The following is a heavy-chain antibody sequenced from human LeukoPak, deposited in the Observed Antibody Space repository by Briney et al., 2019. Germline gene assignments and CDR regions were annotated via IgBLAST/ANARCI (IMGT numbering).Heavy chain of an antibody. CDR2: IKQDGSEK. V-gene: IGHV3-7*01. CDR3: ARPADKYYDFWSGYYPYYFDY. D-gene: IGHD3-3*01. J-gene: IGHJ4*02. CDR1: GFTFSSYW. Sequence: GGSLRLSCAASGFTFSSYWMSWVRPAPGKGLEWVANIKQDGSEKYYVDSVKGQFTISRDNAKNSLYLQMNSLRAEDTAVYYCARPADKYYDFWSGYYPYYFDYWGQGTLVTVSS.